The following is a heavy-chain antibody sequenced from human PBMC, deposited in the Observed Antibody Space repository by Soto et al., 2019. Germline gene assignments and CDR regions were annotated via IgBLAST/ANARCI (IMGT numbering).Heavy chain of an antibody. CDR1: GYTFSTYG. D-gene: IGHD5-18*01. CDR3: ARDRGYSPDSFDV. J-gene: IGHJ3*01. V-gene: IGHV1-18*01. Sequence: ASVKVSCKASGYTFSTYGISWVRQAPGQGLKWMGWIGAYNGDTNYAQKLQGRVTMTTDTSTSTAYMELTSLRSDDTAIYYCARDRGYSPDSFDVWGQGTMVTVSS. CDR2: IGAYNGDT.